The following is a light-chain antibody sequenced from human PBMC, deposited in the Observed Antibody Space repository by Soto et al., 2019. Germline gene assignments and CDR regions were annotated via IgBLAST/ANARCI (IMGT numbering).Light chain of an antibody. CDR3: QYQTDWSPYT. Sequence: EMVLTQSPATLSLSPGDRATLSCRASQSVRRYLAWYQQRPGQAPRLLIYDSSNRVTGIPARFSGNGSGRDFTLTISSLEPEDFAVYYCQYQTDWSPYTFGQGTTLEI. CDR2: DSS. V-gene: IGKV3-11*02. J-gene: IGKJ2*01. CDR1: QSVRRY.